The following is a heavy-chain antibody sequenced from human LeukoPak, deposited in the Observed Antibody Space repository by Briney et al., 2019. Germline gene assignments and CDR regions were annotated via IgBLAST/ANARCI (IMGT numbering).Heavy chain of an antibody. CDR2: IWYDGSKK. V-gene: IGHV3-33*06. Sequence: GGSLRLSCAASGFTFSSHGMHWVRQAPGKGLEWVAVIWYDGSKKYHADSVKGRFTISRDNSKNTLYLQMNSLRAEDTAVYYCAKLRNLAGRAFDYWGQGTLVTVSS. CDR3: AKLRNLAGRAFDY. D-gene: IGHD6-19*01. CDR1: GFTFSSHG. J-gene: IGHJ4*02.